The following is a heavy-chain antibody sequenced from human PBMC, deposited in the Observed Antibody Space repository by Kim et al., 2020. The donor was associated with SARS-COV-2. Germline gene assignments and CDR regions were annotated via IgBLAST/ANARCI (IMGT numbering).Heavy chain of an antibody. CDR1: GGSISTTSYS. CDR2: IYSSGST. V-gene: IGHV4-39*01. J-gene: IGHJ4*02. Sequence: SETLSLTCTVSGGSISTTSYSWGWIRQPPGKGLEWIGNIYSSGSTYYSPSLRSRVTLSVDTSKNQFSLRLSSVTAADTALYYCATRAVVRGVITYFDFWGQGPLVTVSS. D-gene: IGHD3-10*01. CDR3: ATRAVVRGVITYFDF.